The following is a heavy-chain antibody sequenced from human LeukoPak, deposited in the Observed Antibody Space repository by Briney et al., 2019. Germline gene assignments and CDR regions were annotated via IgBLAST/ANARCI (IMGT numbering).Heavy chain of an antibody. J-gene: IGHJ4*02. D-gene: IGHD6-13*01. V-gene: IGHV4-39*07. Sequence: SETLSLTCTVSGGSISSSSYYWGWIRQPPGKGLEWMGSIYYSGSTYYNPSLKSRVTISVDTSKNQFSLKLSSVTAADMAVYYCARWDTNSWYLDYWGQGTLVTVSS. CDR3: ARWDTNSWYLDY. CDR2: IYYSGST. CDR1: GGSISSSSYY.